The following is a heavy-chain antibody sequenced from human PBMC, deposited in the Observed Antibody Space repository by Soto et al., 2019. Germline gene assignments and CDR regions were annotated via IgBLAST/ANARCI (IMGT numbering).Heavy chain of an antibody. D-gene: IGHD4-17*01. CDR3: AHSNGDYEEFWYFDL. CDR2: IYWDDDK. Sequence: QITLKESGPPLVKPTQTLTLTCTFSGFSLSTSGVGVGWIRQPPGKALEWLALIYWDDDKRYSPSLKSRLTITKDTSKNQVVLTMTNMDPVDTATYYCAHSNGDYEEFWYFDLWGRGTLVTVSS. V-gene: IGHV2-5*02. J-gene: IGHJ2*01. CDR1: GFSLSTSGVG.